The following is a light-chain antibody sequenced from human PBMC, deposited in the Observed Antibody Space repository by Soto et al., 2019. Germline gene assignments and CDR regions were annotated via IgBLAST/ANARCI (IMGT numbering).Light chain of an antibody. V-gene: IGLV2-14*01. CDR1: ISDIGSHNY. J-gene: IGLJ1*01. CDR2: EVH. CDR3: ASYLTTRPLEV. Sequence: QSALTQPASVSGSPGETITVAFSGSISDIGSHNYVSWDRQYPVEAPRLLSYEVHYRPSGVSSRVSVSKSGTTASLPISRLQAADEADYYCASYLTTRPLEVFGTGTQVPV.